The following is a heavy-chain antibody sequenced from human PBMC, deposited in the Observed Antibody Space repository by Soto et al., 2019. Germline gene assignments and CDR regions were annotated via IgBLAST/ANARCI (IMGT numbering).Heavy chain of an antibody. V-gene: IGHV3-30*18. D-gene: IGHD3-22*01. CDR2: ISYDGNKK. J-gene: IGHJ4*02. CDR1: GFSFDSYG. Sequence: PGVSLRLSCAASGFSFDSYGVHWVRQAPGKGLEWVAVISYDGNKKYYSDSVTGRFTISRDNSKDTAYLQMNSLRPEDTAVYHCAKDAYFRDSSGYYILDHWGQGTLVTVSS. CDR3: AKDAYFRDSSGYYILDH.